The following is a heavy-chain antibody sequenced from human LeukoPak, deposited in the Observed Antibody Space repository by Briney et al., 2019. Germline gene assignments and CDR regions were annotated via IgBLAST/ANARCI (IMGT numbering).Heavy chain of an antibody. CDR3: ARVTGPTSTVVRGVIIPAFDY. J-gene: IGHJ4*02. D-gene: IGHD3-10*01. V-gene: IGHV3-48*01. CDR1: GFTFSSYS. CDR2: ISSSSSII. Sequence: GGSLRLSCAASGFTFSSYSMNWVRQAPGKGLEWVSYISSSSSIIYYADSVKGRFTISRDNAKNSLYLQMNSLRAEDTAVYYCARVTGPTSTVVRGVIIPAFDYWGQGTLVTVSS.